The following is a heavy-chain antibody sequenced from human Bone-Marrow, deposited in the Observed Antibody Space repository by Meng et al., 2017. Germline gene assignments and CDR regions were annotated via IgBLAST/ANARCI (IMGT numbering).Heavy chain of an antibody. CDR1: GFTFSNYE. CDR2: ISSSSSYI. CDR3: AVSYDGYNYYFDY. Sequence: GESLKISCAAFGFTFSNYEMNWVRQAPGKGLEWVSSISSSSSYIYYADSVKGRFTISRDNAKNSLYLQMNSLRAEDTAVYYCAVSYDGYNYYFDYWGQGTLVTVSS. V-gene: IGHV3-21*01. D-gene: IGHD5-24*01. J-gene: IGHJ4*02.